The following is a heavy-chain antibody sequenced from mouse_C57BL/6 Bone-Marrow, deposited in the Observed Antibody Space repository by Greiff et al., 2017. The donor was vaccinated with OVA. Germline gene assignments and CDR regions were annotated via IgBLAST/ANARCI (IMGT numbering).Heavy chain of an antibody. CDR1: VFNIKDDY. J-gene: IGHJ2*01. CDR2: IDPENGDT. Sequence: VQLQQSGAELVRPGASVKLSCTASVFNIKDDYMHWVNERPEQGLEWIGWIDPENGDTEYASKFQGKATITADTSSKTVYLHLSSLTSEDTAVYYCTTYRYWGQGTTLTVAS. CDR3: TTYRY. V-gene: IGHV14-4*01.